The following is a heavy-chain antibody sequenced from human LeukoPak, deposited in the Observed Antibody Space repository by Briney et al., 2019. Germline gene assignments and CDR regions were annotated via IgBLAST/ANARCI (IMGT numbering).Heavy chain of an antibody. J-gene: IGHJ4*02. CDR3: ARVAPYSSGWYVAY. Sequence: SETLSLTCTVSGGSVSSGSYFWSWIRQPPGKGLEWIGYIYYSGSTNYNPSLKSRVTISVDTSKNQFSLKLTSVTAADTAVYYCARVAPYSSGWYVAYWGQGTLVTVSS. D-gene: IGHD6-19*01. CDR1: GGSVSSGSYF. V-gene: IGHV4-61*01. CDR2: IYYSGST.